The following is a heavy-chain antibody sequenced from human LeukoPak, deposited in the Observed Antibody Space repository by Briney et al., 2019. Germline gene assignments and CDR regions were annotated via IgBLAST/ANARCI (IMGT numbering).Heavy chain of an antibody. V-gene: IGHV4-30-2*01. Sequence: PSETLSLTCTVSGGSISSGGYYWSWIRQPPGKGLEWIGYIYHSGSTYYNPSLKSRVTISVDRSKNQFSLKLSSVTAADTAVYYCARDLKVAVAGTMSDYWGQGTLVTVSS. J-gene: IGHJ4*02. D-gene: IGHD6-19*01. CDR3: ARDLKVAVAGTMSDY. CDR2: IYHSGST. CDR1: GGSISSGGYY.